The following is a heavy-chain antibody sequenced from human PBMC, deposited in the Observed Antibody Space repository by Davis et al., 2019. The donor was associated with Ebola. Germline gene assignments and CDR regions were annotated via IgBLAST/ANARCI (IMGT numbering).Heavy chain of an antibody. CDR3: AKSGLSFGVVKYHYGMDV. CDR1: ALTSIIFA. Sequence: PGRSLRPSCTHSALTSIIFATTWVRQPPGKGLEWVPAISGRGGSTYYAAPVKGRFTIPRDNSKKTLYLQMNSLRAEDTAVHYCAKSGLSFGVVKYHYGMDVWGKGTTVTVSS. D-gene: IGHD3-3*01. J-gene: IGHJ6*04. V-gene: IGHV3-23*01. CDR2: ISGRGGST.